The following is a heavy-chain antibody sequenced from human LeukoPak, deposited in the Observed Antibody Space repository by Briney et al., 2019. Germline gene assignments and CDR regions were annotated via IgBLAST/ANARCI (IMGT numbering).Heavy chain of an antibody. V-gene: IGHV1-46*03. Sequence: ASVKVSCKASGYTFTSHYMHWVRQAPGKGLEWMGIINPSDGSTTYAQTFQGRVTMTRDTSTSTVYMELSSLRSEDTAMYYCGSDRGAGGNYWGQGALVTVSS. J-gene: IGHJ4*01. CDR2: INPSDGST. D-gene: IGHD6-13*01. CDR1: GYTFTSHY. CDR3: GSDRGAGGNY.